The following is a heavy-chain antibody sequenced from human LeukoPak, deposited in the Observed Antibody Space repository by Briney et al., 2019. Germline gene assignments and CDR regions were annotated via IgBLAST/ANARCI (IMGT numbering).Heavy chain of an antibody. J-gene: IGHJ4*02. CDR1: GFTFISYT. V-gene: IGHV3-21*01. CDR3: AREEQQLVYFDY. D-gene: IGHD6-13*01. Sequence: GGSLRLSCAASGFTFISYTMNWVRQAPGKGLEWVLSISSSSSYIYYADSVKGRFTVSRDNAKNSLYLQMNSLRAEDTAVYYCAREEQQLVYFDYWGQGTLVTVSS. CDR2: ISSSSSYI.